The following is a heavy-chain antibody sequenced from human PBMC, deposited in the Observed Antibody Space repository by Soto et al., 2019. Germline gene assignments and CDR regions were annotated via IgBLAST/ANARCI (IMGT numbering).Heavy chain of an antibody. CDR2: IKSKTDGGTT. D-gene: IGHD3-3*01. Sequence: GGSLRPSCAASGFTFSNAWMSWVRQAPGKGLAWVGRIKSKTDGGTTDYAAPVKGRFTISRDDSKNTLYLQMNSLKTEDTAVYYCTTHPTITIFGVVIIRNWFDPWGQGTLVTVSS. J-gene: IGHJ5*02. CDR3: TTHPTITIFGVVIIRNWFDP. V-gene: IGHV3-15*01. CDR1: GFTFSNAW.